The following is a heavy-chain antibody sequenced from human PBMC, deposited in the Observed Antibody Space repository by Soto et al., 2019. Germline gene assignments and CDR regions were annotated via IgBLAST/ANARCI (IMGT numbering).Heavy chain of an antibody. CDR3: ARDLDGLHDDTSGPFPRPG. CDR2: IHSSGSI. Sequence: ASETLSLTCTVSGGSISSDDYYWSWIRRAPGRGLEWIGYIHSSGSIYYNPSLKSRATMSIDTAGNQFSLKVSSVTFADTAVYYCARDLDGLHDDTSGPFPRPGWGQGTLVTVSS. D-gene: IGHD3-22*01. V-gene: IGHV4-30-4*01. CDR1: GGSISSDDYY. J-gene: IGHJ1*01.